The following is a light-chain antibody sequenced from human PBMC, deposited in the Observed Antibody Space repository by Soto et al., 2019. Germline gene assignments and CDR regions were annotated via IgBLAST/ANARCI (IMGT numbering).Light chain of an antibody. Sequence: DIQMTPSPFSLSASVGDIVSITCRASEVISGAVAWYQQKPGKAPKSLVYAVSSLHSGVPSRFSGSGSGTDFTLTISSLQPEDFATYYCQQYQRYPVTFGQGTRLEVK. CDR3: QQYQRYPVT. CDR1: EVISGA. V-gene: IGKV1D-16*01. CDR2: AVS. J-gene: IGKJ5*01.